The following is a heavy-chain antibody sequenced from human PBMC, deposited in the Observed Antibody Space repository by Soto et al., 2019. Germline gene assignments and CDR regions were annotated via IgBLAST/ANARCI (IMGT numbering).Heavy chain of an antibody. D-gene: IGHD5-12*01. CDR2: ISADGTNT. V-gene: IGHV3-30*18. J-gene: IGHJ4*02. CDR3: AKGRVPASGDYHTIAH. CDR1: GFTFNTYG. Sequence: PGGYLRLSYAASGFTFNTYGMHWVRQAPGKGQEWVTLISADGTNTYYADSVKGRFTISRDHSKYPLYPQMNRLRADDTAVYYCAKGRVPASGDYHTIAHWGQGTLVTVSS.